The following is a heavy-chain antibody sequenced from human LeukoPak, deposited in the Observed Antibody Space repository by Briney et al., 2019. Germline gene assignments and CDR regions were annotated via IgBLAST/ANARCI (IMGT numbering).Heavy chain of an antibody. CDR2: ISAYNGDT. CDR1: GYTFTSYG. D-gene: IGHD6-19*01. J-gene: IGHJ3*02. V-gene: IGHV1-18*01. Sequence: ASVKVSCKASGYTFTSYGISWVRQAPGQGLEWMGWISAYNGDTNCAQKLQGRVTMTTDTSTSTAYMELRSLRSDDTAVYYCARGLQENLAWLQAFSAFDIWGQGTMVTVSS. CDR3: ARGLQENLAWLQAFSAFDI.